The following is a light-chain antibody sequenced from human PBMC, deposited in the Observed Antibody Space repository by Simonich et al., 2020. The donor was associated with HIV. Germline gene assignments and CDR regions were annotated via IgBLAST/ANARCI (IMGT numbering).Light chain of an antibody. J-gene: IGKJ1*01. CDR1: QSVLYSSNNKNY. CDR2: WAS. CDR3: QQYYSTPQT. V-gene: IGKV4-1*01. Sequence: DSVMTQSPDSLAVSLGERATINCKSSQSVLYSSNNKNYLAWYQQKPGQPPKLLIYWASTRESGVPERFSGSGSGTDFTLTISSLQAEDVAVYYCQQYYSTPQTFGQGTKVEIK.